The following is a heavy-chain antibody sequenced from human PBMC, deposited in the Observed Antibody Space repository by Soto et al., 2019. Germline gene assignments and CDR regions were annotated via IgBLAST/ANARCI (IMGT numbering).Heavy chain of an antibody. J-gene: IGHJ4*02. D-gene: IGHD6-13*01. CDR2: INPSGGST. Sequence: GASVKVSCKASGYTFTSYYMHWVRQAPGQGLEWMGIINPSGGSTSYAQKFQGRVTMTRDTSTSTVYMELSSLRSEDTAVYYCARELDKYSSSWYDYFDYWGQGTLVTVSS. CDR3: ARELDKYSSSWYDYFDY. CDR1: GYTFTSYY. V-gene: IGHV1-46*01.